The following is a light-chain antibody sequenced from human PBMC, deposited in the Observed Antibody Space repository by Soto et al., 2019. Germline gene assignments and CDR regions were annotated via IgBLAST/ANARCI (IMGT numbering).Light chain of an antibody. J-gene: IGKJ4*01. V-gene: IGKV2-28*01. CDR3: MQALQTLLT. CDR1: QSLLHSNGYNY. Sequence: DIVMPQSPLSLPVTPGEPASISCRSSQSLLHSNGYNYLDWYLQKPGQSPPLLIYLGSNRASGVPDRFSGSGSGTDFTLKISRVEAEDVGVYYCMQALQTLLTFGGGTKVEIK. CDR2: LGS.